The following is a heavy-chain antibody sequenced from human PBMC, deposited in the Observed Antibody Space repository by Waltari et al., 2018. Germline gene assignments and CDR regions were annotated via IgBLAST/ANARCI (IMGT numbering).Heavy chain of an antibody. CDR2: IKQDGSEK. Sequence: EVQLVESGGGLVQPGGSLRLSCAASGFTFSRYWMSWVRQAPGKGLEWVANIKQDGSEKYYVDSVKGRFTISRDNAKNSLYLQMNSLRAEDTAVYYCASSRGLDYWGQGTLVTVSS. V-gene: IGHV3-7*01. J-gene: IGHJ4*02. D-gene: IGHD3-10*01. CDR1: GFTFSRYW. CDR3: ASSRGLDY.